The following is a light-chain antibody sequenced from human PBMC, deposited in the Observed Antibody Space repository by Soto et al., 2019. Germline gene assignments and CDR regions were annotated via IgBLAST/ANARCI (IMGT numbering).Light chain of an antibody. CDR2: EVT. Sequence: QSVLTQPPSASGSPGQSVTISCTGTSSDVGGYNYVSWYQQHPGKAPKLMIYEVTQRPSGVPDRFSGSKFGNTAYLTVSGLQAEDEADYYCSSYAGSTRGVFGTGTKVTV. CDR1: SSDVGGYNY. J-gene: IGLJ1*01. V-gene: IGLV2-8*01. CDR3: SSYAGSTRGV.